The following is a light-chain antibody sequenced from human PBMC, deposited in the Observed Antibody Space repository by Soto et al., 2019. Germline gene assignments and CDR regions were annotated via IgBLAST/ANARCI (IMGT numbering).Light chain of an antibody. V-gene: IGLV2-14*03. CDR3: SSFTRINTYV. CDR2: DVS. J-gene: IGLJ1*01. CDR1: SSDVGAYNY. Sequence: QSVLTQPASVSGSPGQSITISCTGTSSDVGAYNYVSWYRQYPGKAPELMIYDVSNRPSGVSNRFSGSKSGNTASLTISGLQADDESDYYCSSFTRINTYVFGTGTKLTVL.